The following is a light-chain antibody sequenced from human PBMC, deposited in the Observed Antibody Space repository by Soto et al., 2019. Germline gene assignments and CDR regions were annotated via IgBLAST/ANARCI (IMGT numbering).Light chain of an antibody. CDR2: DVS. Sequence: QSALTQPRSVSGSPGQSVTTSCGGTSNDVGGYIFVSWYQQHPGKAPKLIIYDVSKRPSGVPDRFSGSKSGNTASLTISGLQAEDDADYYCCSYAGSYTYVFGTGTKVTVL. CDR3: CSYAGSYTYV. J-gene: IGLJ1*01. V-gene: IGLV2-11*01. CDR1: SNDVGGYIF.